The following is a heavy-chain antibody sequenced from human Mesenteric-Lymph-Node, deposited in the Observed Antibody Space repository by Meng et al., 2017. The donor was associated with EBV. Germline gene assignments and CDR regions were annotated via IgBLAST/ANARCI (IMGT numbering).Heavy chain of an antibody. CDR2: ISYSGNT. V-gene: IGHV4-61*01. D-gene: IGHD4-17*01. J-gene: IGHJ5*02. CDR1: RCSLSRGSYD. Sequence: LNWNVPRCSLSRGSYDWNWIRHTPGKGLELIGYISYSGNTKYNPSLKSLVTISVDTSKNQFSLKLSSVTAADTAVYFCARDNGDYVSDPWGQGTLVTVSS. CDR3: ARDNGDYVSDP.